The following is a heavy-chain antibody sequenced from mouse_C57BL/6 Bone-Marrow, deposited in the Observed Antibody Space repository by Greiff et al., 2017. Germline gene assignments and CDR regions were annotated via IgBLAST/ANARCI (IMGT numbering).Heavy chain of an antibody. CDR1: GYTFTSYW. CDR2: IDPSDSYT. CDR3: ARFYGSSGY. V-gene: IGHV1-59*01. D-gene: IGHD1-1*01. J-gene: IGHJ2*01. Sequence: VQLQQPGAELVRPGTSVKLSCKASGYTFTSYWMHWVKQRPGQGPEWIGVIDPSDSYTNYNQKFKGKATLTVDTSSSTAYMQLSSLTSEDSAVYYCARFYGSSGYWGQGTTLTVSS.